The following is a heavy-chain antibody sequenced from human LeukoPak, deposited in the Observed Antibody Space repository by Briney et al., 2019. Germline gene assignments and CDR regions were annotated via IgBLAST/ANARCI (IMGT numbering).Heavy chain of an antibody. V-gene: IGHV4-39*07. D-gene: IGHD1-20*01. Sequence: SETLSLTCTVSGGSISSSSYYWGWIRQPPGKGLEWIGSIYYSGSTYYNPSLKSRVTISVDTSKNQFSLKLSSVTAADTAVYYCARLYNWNPFFDYWGQGTLVTVSS. J-gene: IGHJ4*02. CDR3: ARLYNWNPFFDY. CDR1: GGSISSSSYY. CDR2: IYYSGST.